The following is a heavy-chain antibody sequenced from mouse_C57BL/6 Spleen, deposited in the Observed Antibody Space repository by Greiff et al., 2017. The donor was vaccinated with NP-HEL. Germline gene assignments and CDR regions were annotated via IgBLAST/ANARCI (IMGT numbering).Heavy chain of an antibody. D-gene: IGHD2-2*01. CDR1: GYTFTSYW. Sequence: VKLQQSGAELVKPGASVKLSCKASGYTFTSYWMHWVKQRPGQGLEWIGMIHPNSGSTNYNEKFKSKATLTVDKSSSTAYMQLSSLTSEDSAVYYCAREGYGYEGAYWGQGTLVTVSA. CDR2: IHPNSGST. CDR3: AREGYGYEGAY. V-gene: IGHV1-64*01. J-gene: IGHJ3*01.